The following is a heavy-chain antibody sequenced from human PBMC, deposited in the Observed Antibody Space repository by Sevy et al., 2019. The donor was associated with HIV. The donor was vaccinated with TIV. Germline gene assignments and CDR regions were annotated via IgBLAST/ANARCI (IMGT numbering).Heavy chain of an antibody. J-gene: IGHJ4*01. CDR2: INPNSGGT. CDR1: GYTFTGYY. V-gene: IGHV1-2*02. D-gene: IGHD6-19*01. CDR3: ARDSFRSGWYQKGFDY. Sequence: ASVKVSCKASGYTFTGYYMHWVRQAPGQGLEWMGWINPNSGGTNYAQKFQGRVTMTRDTSISTAYMELSRLRSDGTAVYYCARDSFRSGWYQKGFDYWGQGTLVTVFS.